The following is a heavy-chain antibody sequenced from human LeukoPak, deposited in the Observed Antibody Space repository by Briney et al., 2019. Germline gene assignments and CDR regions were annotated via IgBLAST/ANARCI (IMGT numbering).Heavy chain of an antibody. CDR3: ARVALWFGELTHYFDY. J-gene: IGHJ4*02. CDR1: GGSISSYY. D-gene: IGHD3-10*01. Sequence: PSETLSLTCTVSGGSISSYYWSWIRQPAGEGLEWIGRIYTSGSTNYNPSLKSRVTMSVDTSKNQFSLKLSSVTAADTAVYYCARVALWFGELTHYFDYWGQGTLVTVSS. V-gene: IGHV4-4*07. CDR2: IYTSGST.